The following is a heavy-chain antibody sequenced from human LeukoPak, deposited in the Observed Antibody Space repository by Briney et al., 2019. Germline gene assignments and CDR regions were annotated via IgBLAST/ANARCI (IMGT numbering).Heavy chain of an antibody. Sequence: GGSLRLSCAASGFTFSSYAMSWVRQAPGKGLGWVSAISGSGGSTYYADSVKGRFTISRDNSKNTLYLQMNSLRAEDTAVYYCAKTMAGGFYYPFDYWGQGTLVTVSS. CDR2: ISGSGGST. V-gene: IGHV3-23*01. CDR3: AKTMAGGFYYPFDY. D-gene: IGHD3-10*01. CDR1: GFTFSSYA. J-gene: IGHJ4*02.